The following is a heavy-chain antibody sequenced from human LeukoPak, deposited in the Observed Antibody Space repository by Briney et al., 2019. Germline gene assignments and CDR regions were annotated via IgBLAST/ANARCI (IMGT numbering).Heavy chain of an antibody. CDR3: ASSIAAAGVPNY. D-gene: IGHD6-13*01. CDR2: IYYSGST. CDR1: GGSISSYY. Sequence: SETLSLTCTVSGGSISSYYWGWIRQPPGKGLEWIGSIYYSGSTYYNPSLKSRVTISVDTSKNQFSLKLSSVTAADTAVYYCASSIAAAGVPNYWGQGTLVTVSS. V-gene: IGHV4-39*07. J-gene: IGHJ4*02.